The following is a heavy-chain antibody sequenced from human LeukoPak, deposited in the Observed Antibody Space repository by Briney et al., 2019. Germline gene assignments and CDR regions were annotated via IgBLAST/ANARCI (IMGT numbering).Heavy chain of an antibody. CDR3: ARVATIYGCDY. J-gene: IGHJ4*02. D-gene: IGHD5-12*01. V-gene: IGHV1-18*01. Sequence: GSSVKVSCKASGYTFTSFGISWVRQAPGQGLEWMGWITAFNGNTNYAQKLQGRVTMTTDTSTSTAYMELRSLRSDDTAMYYCARVATIYGCDYWGQGTLVTVSS. CDR2: ITAFNGNT. CDR1: GYTFTSFG.